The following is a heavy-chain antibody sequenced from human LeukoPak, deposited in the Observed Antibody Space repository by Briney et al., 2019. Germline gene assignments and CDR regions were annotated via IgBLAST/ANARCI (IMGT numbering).Heavy chain of an antibody. V-gene: IGHV3-15*01. D-gene: IGHD2-8*02. Sequence: GGSLRLSCAASGFTFSNAWMSWVRQAPGKGLEWVGRIKSKTDGGATDYAAPVKGRFTISKDDSKNTLYLQMNSLRAEDTAVYYCAGRSTANICDWGQGTLVTVSS. CDR2: IKSKTDGGAT. J-gene: IGHJ4*02. CDR1: GFTFSNAW. CDR3: AGRSTANICD.